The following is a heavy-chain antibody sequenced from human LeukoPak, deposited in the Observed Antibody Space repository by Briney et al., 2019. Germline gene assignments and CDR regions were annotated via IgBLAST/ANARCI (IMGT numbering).Heavy chain of an antibody. Sequence: LSGGSLRLSCAASGFTFSSYAMSWVRQAPGKGLEWVSAISGSGGSTYYADSVKGRFTISRDNSKNTLSLQMNSLRAEDTAVYYCAKDPGVVPAHYFDYWGQGILVTVSS. J-gene: IGHJ4*02. CDR1: GFTFSSYA. CDR2: ISGSGGST. CDR3: AKDPGVVPAHYFDY. D-gene: IGHD2-2*01. V-gene: IGHV3-23*01.